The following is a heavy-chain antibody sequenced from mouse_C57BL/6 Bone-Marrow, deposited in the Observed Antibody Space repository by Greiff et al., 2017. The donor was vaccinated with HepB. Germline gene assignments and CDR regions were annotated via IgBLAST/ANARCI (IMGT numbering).Heavy chain of an antibody. V-gene: IGHV3-6*01. J-gene: IGHJ1*03. CDR1: GYSITSGYY. D-gene: IGHD1-1*01. CDR3: ANDYYGSSYRYFDV. CDR2: ISYDGSN. Sequence: EVKLVESGPGLVKPSQSLSLTCSVTGYSITSGYYWNWIRQFPGNKLEWMGYISYDGSNNYNPSLKNRISITRDTSKNQFFLKLNSVTTEDTATYYCANDYYGSSYRYFDVWGTGTTVTVSS.